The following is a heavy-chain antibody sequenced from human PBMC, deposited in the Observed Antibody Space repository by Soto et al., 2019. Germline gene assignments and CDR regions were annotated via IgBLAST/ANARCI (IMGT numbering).Heavy chain of an antibody. CDR1: GSSIITSYY. J-gene: IGHJ6*02. Sequence: SDTLSITCSVSGSSIITSYYWGWIRQSPEKGLEWIGSAYYSGSTYYNPSLKSRVTIFVDTSKSQFSLMLGSVTAADTAVYYCARHDWARFYGMDVWGQGTTVTVSS. D-gene: IGHD2-21*01. V-gene: IGHV4-39*01. CDR3: ARHDWARFYGMDV. CDR2: AYYSGST.